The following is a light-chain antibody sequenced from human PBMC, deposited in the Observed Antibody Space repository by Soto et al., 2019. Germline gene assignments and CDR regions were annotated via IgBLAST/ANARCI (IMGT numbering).Light chain of an antibody. CDR1: SSDVGGYNY. CDR2: EVT. CDR3: SSYATGGISL. V-gene: IGLV2-14*01. J-gene: IGLJ2*01. Sequence: QSALTQPASVSGSPGQSITISCTGTSSDVGGYNYVSWYQQHPGKAPKLMINEVTSRPSGVSHRFSGSKSGNTASLTISGLQAEDEADYYCSSYATGGISLFGGGTKLTVL.